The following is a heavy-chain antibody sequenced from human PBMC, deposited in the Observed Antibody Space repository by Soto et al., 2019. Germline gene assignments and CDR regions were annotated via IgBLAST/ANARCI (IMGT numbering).Heavy chain of an antibody. D-gene: IGHD4-17*01. CDR1: GYSFTDYQ. Sequence: ASVKVSCKASGYSFTDYQMHWVRQAPGQGLEWMGWIDPNSGGTNYAQKFQGRVTMTRDTSISTAYLELSSLRSEDTAVYYCAADPLYGDGMDVWGQGTTVTV. J-gene: IGHJ6*02. V-gene: IGHV1-2*02. CDR2: IDPNSGGT. CDR3: AADPLYGDGMDV.